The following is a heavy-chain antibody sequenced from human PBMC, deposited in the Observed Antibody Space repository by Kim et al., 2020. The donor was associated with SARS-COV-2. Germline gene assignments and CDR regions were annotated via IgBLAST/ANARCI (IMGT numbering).Heavy chain of an antibody. D-gene: IGHD3-10*01. V-gene: IGHV7-4-1*02. CDR3: ARVQAGWFGELWGFDP. CDR1: GYTFTSYA. Sequence: ASVKVSCKASGYTFTSYAMNWVRQAPGQGLEWMGWINTNTGNPTYAQGFTGRFVFSLDTSVSTAYLQISSLKAEDTAVYYCARVQAGWFGELWGFDPWGQGTLVTVSS. CDR2: INTNTGNP. J-gene: IGHJ5*02.